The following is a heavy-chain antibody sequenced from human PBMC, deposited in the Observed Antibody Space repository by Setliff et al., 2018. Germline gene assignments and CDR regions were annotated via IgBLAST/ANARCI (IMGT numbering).Heavy chain of an antibody. CDR1: GGSISSSSYY. V-gene: IGHV4-39*07. CDR3: ASLYCSAGSCYLDY. Sequence: SETLSLTCTVSGGSISSSSYYWGWIRQPPGKGLEWIGSIYYSGSTYYNPSLKSRVTISVDTSKNQFSLKLSSVTAADMAVYYCASLYCSAGSCYLDYWGQGTLVTVSS. CDR2: IYYSGST. J-gene: IGHJ4*02. D-gene: IGHD2-15*01.